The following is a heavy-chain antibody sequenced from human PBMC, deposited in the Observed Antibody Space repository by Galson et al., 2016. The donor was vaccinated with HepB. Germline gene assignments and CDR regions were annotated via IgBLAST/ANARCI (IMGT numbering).Heavy chain of an antibody. CDR1: GFTFRDYW. D-gene: IGHD6-19*01. V-gene: IGHV3-7*01. Sequence: SLRLSCAASGFTFRDYWMSWVRQAPGKGLEWVVNIKYDGSDKYYVDSVNGRFTISRDNAENSLYLQMNSLRAEDTAVYYCVREGRNGWHFDSWGQGTLVTVSS. CDR2: IKYDGSDK. CDR3: VREGRNGWHFDS. J-gene: IGHJ4*02.